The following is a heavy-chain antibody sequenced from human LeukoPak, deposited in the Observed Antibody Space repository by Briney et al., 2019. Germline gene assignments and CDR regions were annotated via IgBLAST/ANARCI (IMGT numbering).Heavy chain of an antibody. J-gene: IGHJ5*02. V-gene: IGHV1-2*02. D-gene: IGHD3-10*01. CDR1: GYTFTGYY. Sequence: GASVKVSCKASGYTFTGYYIHWVRQAPGQVLEWMGWINPNSGGTNYAQKFQGRVTMTRDTSSSTAYMELSRLRSDDTAVYYCARSRITMVRGVPHWFDPWGQGTLVTVSS. CDR3: ARSRITMVRGVPHWFDP. CDR2: INPNSGGT.